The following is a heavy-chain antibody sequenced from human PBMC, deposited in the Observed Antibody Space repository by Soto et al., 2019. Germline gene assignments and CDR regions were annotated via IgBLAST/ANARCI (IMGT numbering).Heavy chain of an antibody. CDR2: ISGSGFKK. V-gene: IGHV3-23*01. CDR3: AKNQGVELVPLATVDWFDP. Sequence: PVGSLRLSCAASGFIFENFGMSWVRQAPGKGLEWISSISGSGFKKYYADSVKGRFTISRDNSKSTVYLELNNLSAEDTAVYHCAKNQGVELVPLATVDWFDPWGQGSVVT. CDR1: GFIFENFG. J-gene: IGHJ5*02. D-gene: IGHD1-26*01.